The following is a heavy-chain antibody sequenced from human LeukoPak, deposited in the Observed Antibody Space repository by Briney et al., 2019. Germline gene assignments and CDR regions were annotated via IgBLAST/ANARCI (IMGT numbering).Heavy chain of an antibody. D-gene: IGHD4-23*01. CDR1: GFTFTNSA. Sequence: QTGGSLRLSCAASGFTFTNSAMHWVRQASGKGLEWVGRIRNKPNNYATAYAASVKGRFTISRDDSKNTAFLQMNSLETEDTAVYYCTRRPFGGNTSPYWYFDLWGRGTLVTVSS. V-gene: IGHV3-73*01. J-gene: IGHJ2*01. CDR2: IRNKPNNYAT. CDR3: TRRPFGGNTSPYWYFDL.